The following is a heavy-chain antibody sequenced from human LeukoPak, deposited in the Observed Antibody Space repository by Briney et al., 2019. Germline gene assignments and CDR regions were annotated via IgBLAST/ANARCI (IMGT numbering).Heavy chain of an antibody. J-gene: IGHJ4*02. CDR2: ISGGGDIT. D-gene: IGHD1-26*01. Sequence: GGSLRLSCAASGFTFSSYSMIWVRQAPGKGLEWVSVISGGGDITYYADSVKVRFTISRDNSKNTLYLQMNSLRVEDTAVYYCAKKTGGSYPFDYWGQGTLVTVSS. V-gene: IGHV3-23*01. CDR1: GFTFSSYS. CDR3: AKKTGGSYPFDY.